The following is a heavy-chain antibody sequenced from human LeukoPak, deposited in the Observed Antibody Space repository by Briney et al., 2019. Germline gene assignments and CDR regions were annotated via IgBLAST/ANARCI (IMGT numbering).Heavy chain of an antibody. CDR2: ISGSGGST. V-gene: IGHV3-23*01. Sequence: GGSLRLSCAASGFTFSSYAMSWVRQAPGKGLEWVSGISGSGGSTHYADSVKGRFTISRDNSKNTLYLQMNNLRAEGTAVYYCAKGGNGYCTNGICSPRVVAAIDYWGQGTLVTVSS. CDR1: GFTFSSYA. CDR3: AKGGNGYCTNGICSPRVVAAIDY. D-gene: IGHD2-8*01. J-gene: IGHJ4*02.